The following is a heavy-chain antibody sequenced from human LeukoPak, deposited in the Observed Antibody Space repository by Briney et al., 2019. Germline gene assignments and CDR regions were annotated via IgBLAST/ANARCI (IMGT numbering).Heavy chain of an antibody. Sequence: SETLSLTCTVSGGSVSSGSYYWSWIRQPPGKGLEWIGYVYYSGSTNYNPSLKSRVTISVDTSKNQFSLKLSSVTAADTAVYYCATGAYSSSWYYYYGMDVWGQGTTVTVSS. CDR1: GGSVSSGSYY. V-gene: IGHV4-61*01. J-gene: IGHJ6*02. D-gene: IGHD6-13*01. CDR3: ATGAYSSSWYYYYGMDV. CDR2: VYYSGST.